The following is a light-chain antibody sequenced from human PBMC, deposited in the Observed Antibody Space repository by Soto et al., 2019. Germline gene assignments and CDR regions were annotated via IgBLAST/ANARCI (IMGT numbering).Light chain of an antibody. V-gene: IGLV1-40*01. J-gene: IGLJ2*01. CDR1: SSNIGAGYD. Sequence: QSVLTQPPSVSGAPGQRVTISCTGTSSNIGAGYDVHWYQQLPGTAPRLLIYANNNRPSGVPDRFSASKSGTSASLAITGLQAKDEADYFCQSFDNSHAVFGGGTKLTVL. CDR3: QSFDNSHAV. CDR2: ANN.